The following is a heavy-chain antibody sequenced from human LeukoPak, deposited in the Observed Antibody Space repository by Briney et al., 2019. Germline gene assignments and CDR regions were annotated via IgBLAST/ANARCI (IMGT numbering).Heavy chain of an antibody. CDR2: IRYDGSEK. V-gene: IGHV3-30*02. CDR1: GFTFSNYG. J-gene: IGHJ4*02. CDR3: AKGSSSSWYSVEY. D-gene: IGHD6-13*01. Sequence: PGGSLRLSCTASGFTFSNYGMHWVRQAPGKGLEWVAFIRYDGSEKYYADSVKGRFTISRDNSKNTLYLQMNSLRAEDTAVYYCAKGSSSSWYSVEYWGQGTLVTVSS.